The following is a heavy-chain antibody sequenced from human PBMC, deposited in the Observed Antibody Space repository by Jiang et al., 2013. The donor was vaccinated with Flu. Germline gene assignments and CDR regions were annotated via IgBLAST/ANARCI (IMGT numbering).Heavy chain of an antibody. D-gene: IGHD3/OR15-3a*01. CDR1: FTSYW. V-gene: IGHV5-51*01. Sequence: FTSYWIGWVRQMPGKGLEWMGIIYPGDSDTRYSPSFQGQVTISADKSISTAYLQWSSLKASDTAMYYCARLRGTGYSDDAFDIWGQGTMVTVSS. J-gene: IGHJ3*02. CDR2: IYPGDSDT. CDR3: ARLRGTGYSDDAFDI.